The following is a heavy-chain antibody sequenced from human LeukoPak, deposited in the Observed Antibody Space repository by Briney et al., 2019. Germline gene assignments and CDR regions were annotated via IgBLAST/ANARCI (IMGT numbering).Heavy chain of an antibody. V-gene: IGHV3-23*01. CDR2: ISGSGGST. CDR3: AKEGGYGELSSYFDY. J-gene: IGHJ4*02. Sequence: GGTLRLSCAASGFTFSSYGMSWVRQAPGKGLEWVSAISGSGGSTYYADPVKGRFTISRDNSKNTLYLQMNSLRAEDTAVYYCAKEGGYGELSSYFDYWGQGTLVTVSS. CDR1: GFTFSSYG. D-gene: IGHD3-16*02.